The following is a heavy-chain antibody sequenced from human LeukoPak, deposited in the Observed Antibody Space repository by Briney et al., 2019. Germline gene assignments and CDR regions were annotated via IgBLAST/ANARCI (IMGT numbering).Heavy chain of an antibody. CDR2: ISGSGGST. D-gene: IGHD4-11*01. Sequence: GGSLRLSCAASGFTFSSYAMSWVRQAPGKGLGWVSAISGSGGSTYYADSVKGRFTISRDNSKNTLYLQMNSLRAEDTAVYYCAKDHSVDTVTSMAYFDYWGQGTLVTVSS. J-gene: IGHJ4*02. V-gene: IGHV3-23*01. CDR1: GFTFSSYA. CDR3: AKDHSVDTVTSMAYFDY.